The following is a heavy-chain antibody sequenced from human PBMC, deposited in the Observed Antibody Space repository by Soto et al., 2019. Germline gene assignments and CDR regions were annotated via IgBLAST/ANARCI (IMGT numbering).Heavy chain of an antibody. CDR2: IWFDGSNK. J-gene: IGHJ4*02. CDR3: ATTGPY. Sequence: QVQLVESGGGVVQPGRSLSLSCTASGVTFSSYGMHWVRQAPGKGLEWVAVIWFDGSNKFYADSVKGRFTISRDNSKNTVSLQMNSLRDEDSAAYYCATTGPYWGQGTLVNVSS. V-gene: IGHV3-33*01. CDR1: GVTFSSYG.